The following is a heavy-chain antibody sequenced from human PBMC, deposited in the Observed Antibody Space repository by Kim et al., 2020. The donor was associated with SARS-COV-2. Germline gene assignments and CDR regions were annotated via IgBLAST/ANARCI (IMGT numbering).Heavy chain of an antibody. CDR2: ISWDGGST. CDR1: GFTFDDYA. V-gene: IGHV3-43D*03. CDR3: AKELAVAGTYYYYGMDA. J-gene: IGHJ6*02. D-gene: IGHD6-19*01. Sequence: GGSLRLSCAPSGFTFDDYAMHWVRQAPGKGLEWVSLISWDGGSTYYADSVKGRFTISRDNSKNSLYLQMNSLRAEDTALYYCAKELAVAGTYYYYGMDAWGQGTTVTVSS.